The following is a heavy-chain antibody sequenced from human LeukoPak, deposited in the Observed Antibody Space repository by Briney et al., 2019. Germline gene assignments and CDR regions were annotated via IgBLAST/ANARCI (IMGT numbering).Heavy chain of an antibody. CDR3: ARDLSGGYYDFWSGYLHNYHGMDV. CDR1: GYTFTGYY. D-gene: IGHD3-3*01. CDR2: INPNSGGT. J-gene: IGHJ6*02. Sequence: ASVKVSCKASGYTFTGYYMHWVRQAPGQGLEWMGWINPNSGGTNYAQKFQGRVTMTRDTSISTAYMELSRLRSDDTAVYYCARDLSGGYYDFWSGYLHNYHGMDVWGQGTTVTVSS. V-gene: IGHV1-2*02.